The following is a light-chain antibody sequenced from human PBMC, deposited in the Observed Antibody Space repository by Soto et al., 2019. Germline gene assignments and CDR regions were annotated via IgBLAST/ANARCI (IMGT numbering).Light chain of an antibody. J-gene: IGKJ2*01. Sequence: EIVMTQSPATLSVSPGARATLSCRASQSVGIKLAWYQQKPGQAPRLLIYGASTRATGVPARFSGSGSETDFTLTISNLQSEDCAVYYCQHYNNWPPYTFGQGTKVDIK. CDR2: GAS. CDR1: QSVGIK. V-gene: IGKV3D-15*01. CDR3: QHYNNWPPYT.